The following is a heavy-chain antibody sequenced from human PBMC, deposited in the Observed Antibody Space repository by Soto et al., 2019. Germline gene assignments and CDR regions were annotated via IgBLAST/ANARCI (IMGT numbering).Heavy chain of an antibody. V-gene: IGHV1-46*01. CDR3: ARVRYYDSSGYEEIGDY. Sequence: ASVKVSCKASGYTFTSYYMHWVRQAPGQGLEWMGIINPSGGRTSSAQKFQGRVTMTRDTSTSTVYMELSSLRSEDTAVYYCARVRYYDSSGYEEIGDYWGQGTLVTVSS. CDR1: GYTFTSYY. CDR2: INPSGGRT. J-gene: IGHJ4*02. D-gene: IGHD3-22*01.